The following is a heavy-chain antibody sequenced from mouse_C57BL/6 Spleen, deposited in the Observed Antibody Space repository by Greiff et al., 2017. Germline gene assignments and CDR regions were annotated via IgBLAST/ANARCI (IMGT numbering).Heavy chain of an antibody. CDR3: ARGGYGSSYWYFDV. J-gene: IGHJ1*03. CDR1: GYTFTDYN. Sequence: EVQVVESGPELVKPGASVKIPCKASGYTFTDYNMDWVKQSHGKSLEWIGDINPNNGGTIYNQKFKGKATLTVDKSSSTAYMELRSLTSEDTAVYYCARGGYGSSYWYFDVWGTGTTVTVSS. V-gene: IGHV1-18*01. CDR2: INPNNGGT. D-gene: IGHD1-1*01.